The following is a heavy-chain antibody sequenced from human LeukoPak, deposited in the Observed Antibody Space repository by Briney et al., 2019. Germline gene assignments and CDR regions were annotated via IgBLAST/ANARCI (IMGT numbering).Heavy chain of an antibody. J-gene: IGHJ6*02. CDR2: ISGSGGST. CDR1: GFTFSNYA. CDR3: ARNGQAYSSSWPVPLTTYYGMDV. V-gene: IGHV3-23*01. Sequence: PGGSLRLSCAASGFTFSNYAMSWVRQAPGKGLEWVSAISGSGGSTYYADSVKGRFTISRDNSKNTLYLQMNSLRAEDTAVYYCARNGQAYSSSWPVPLTTYYGMDVWGQGTTVTVSS. D-gene: IGHD6-13*01.